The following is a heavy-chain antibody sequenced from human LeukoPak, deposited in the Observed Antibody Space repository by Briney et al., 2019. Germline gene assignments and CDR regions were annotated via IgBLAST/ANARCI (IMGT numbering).Heavy chain of an antibody. Sequence: SETLSLTCTVSGGSISSSSYYWGWIRQPPGKGLEWIGSIYYSGSTYYNPSLKSRVTISVDTSKSQFSLKLSSVTAADTAVYYCARQSRIVVVPAAILNWFDPWGQGTLVTVSS. D-gene: IGHD2-2*02. CDR1: GGSISSSSYY. J-gene: IGHJ5*02. CDR3: ARQSRIVVVPAAILNWFDP. V-gene: IGHV4-39*01. CDR2: IYYSGST.